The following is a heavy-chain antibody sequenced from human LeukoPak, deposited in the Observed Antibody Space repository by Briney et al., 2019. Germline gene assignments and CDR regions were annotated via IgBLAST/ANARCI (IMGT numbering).Heavy chain of an antibody. CDR2: IYTSGST. Sequence: NPSETLSLTCTVSGGSISSYYWSWIRQPAGKGLEWIGRIYTSGSTNYNPSLKSRVTISVDTSKNQFSLKLSSVTAADTAVYYCARDEGEGPKGSPYYYYMDVWGKGTTVTVSS. V-gene: IGHV4-4*07. J-gene: IGHJ6*03. CDR3: ARDEGEGPKGSPYYYYMDV. CDR1: GGSISSYY.